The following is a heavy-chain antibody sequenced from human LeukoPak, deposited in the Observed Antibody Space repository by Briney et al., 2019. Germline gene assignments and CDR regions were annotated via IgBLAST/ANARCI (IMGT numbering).Heavy chain of an antibody. CDR1: GYSISSGYY. Sequence: SETLSLTCTVSGYSISSGYYWGWIRQPPGKGLEWIGSIYYSGSTYYNPSLKSRVTISVDTSKNQFSLKLSSVTAAGTAVYYCARGASRPDAFDIWGQGTMVTVSS. J-gene: IGHJ3*02. V-gene: IGHV4-38-2*02. CDR2: IYYSGST. CDR3: ARGASRPDAFDI.